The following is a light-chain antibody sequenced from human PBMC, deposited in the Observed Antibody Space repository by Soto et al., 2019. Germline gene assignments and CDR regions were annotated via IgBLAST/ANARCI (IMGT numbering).Light chain of an antibody. V-gene: IGLV2-14*01. J-gene: IGLJ2*01. Sequence: QSALTQPASVSGSPGQSITISCTGTSSDVGGYNYVSWYQQHPGKAPKLMIHDVSNRPSGVSNRSSGSKSGNTASLTISGLQAEDEAEYYCSSHTSSSTALVFGGGTKLTVL. CDR3: SSHTSSSTALV. CDR1: SSDVGGYNY. CDR2: DVS.